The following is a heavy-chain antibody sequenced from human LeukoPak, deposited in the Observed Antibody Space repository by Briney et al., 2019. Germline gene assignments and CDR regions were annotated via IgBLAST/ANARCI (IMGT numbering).Heavy chain of an antibody. CDR1: GFTFSDHY. CDR3: ARGHYGLDI. CDR2: ISTSGTYT. J-gene: IGHJ6*02. V-gene: IGHV3-11*03. Sequence: GGSLRLSCAASGFTFSDHYMSWIRQVPGKGLEWVSYISTSGTYTNYADSVKGRFTISRDNAKNSLYLQMNSLRAEDTAVYYCARGHYGLDIWGQGTTVTVSS.